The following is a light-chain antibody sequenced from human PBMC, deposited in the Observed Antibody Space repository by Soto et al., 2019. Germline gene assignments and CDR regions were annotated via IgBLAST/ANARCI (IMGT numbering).Light chain of an antibody. CDR3: QQRAKWPLT. J-gene: IGKJ4*01. CDR1: QSVSSF. CDR2: DVS. V-gene: IGKV3-11*01. Sequence: IVLTQSPATLSLSPGERATFSCRASQSVSSFLAWYQQKPGQAPRLLIFDVSNRVTGIPARFTGSGSGTDFTLTISSLEPEDFAVYYCQQRAKWPLTFGGGTKVEIK.